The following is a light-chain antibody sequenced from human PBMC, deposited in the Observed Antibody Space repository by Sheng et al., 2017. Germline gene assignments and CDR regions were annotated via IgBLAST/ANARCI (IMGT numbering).Light chain of an antibody. V-gene: IGKV3-15*01. CDR3: QQFLSYPIT. J-gene: IGKJ5*01. CDR2: GAS. CDR1: QSISFN. Sequence: EIVMTQSPATLSVSPGERATLSCRASQSISFNLAWYQQQPGQVPRLLIYGASTRVTGIPARFSGSGSGTEFILTINSLQPEDFASYSCQQFLSYPITFGQGTRLEIK.